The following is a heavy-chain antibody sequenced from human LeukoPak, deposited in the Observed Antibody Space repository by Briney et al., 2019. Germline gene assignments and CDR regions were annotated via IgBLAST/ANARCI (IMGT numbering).Heavy chain of an antibody. D-gene: IGHD2-2*01. CDR1: SGSFSGYY. J-gene: IGHJ5*02. V-gene: IGHV4-34*01. CDR2: INHSGST. CDR3: AIRALRYQLTRPFDP. Sequence: SETLSLTCAVYSGSFSGYYWRWIRQPPGKGLEWIGEINHSGSTNYNPSLKSRVTISVDTSKNQFSLKLSSVTAADTAAYYCAIRALRYQLTRPFDPWGQGTLVTVSS.